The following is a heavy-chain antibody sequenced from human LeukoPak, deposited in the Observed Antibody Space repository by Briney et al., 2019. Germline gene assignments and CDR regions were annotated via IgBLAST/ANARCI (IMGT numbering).Heavy chain of an antibody. V-gene: IGHV3-74*03. D-gene: IGHD3-10*01. CDR3: ARGPGSDFDS. CDR1: GFTFGNFW. J-gene: IGHJ4*02. Sequence: GGSLRLSCAAFGFTFGNFWMHWVRQVPGKGLMWVSRINSDGTTSTYADSVRGRFTISRDNAKNTLYLQMNSLSAEDTAVYFCARGPGSDFDSWGRGTLVTVSS. CDR2: INSDGTTS.